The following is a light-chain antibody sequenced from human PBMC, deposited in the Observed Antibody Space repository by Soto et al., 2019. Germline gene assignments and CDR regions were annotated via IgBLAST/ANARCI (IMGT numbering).Light chain of an antibody. CDR2: DAS. CDR3: QQYSDYSTHGLT. Sequence: DIQLTQSPSALSASIGDRVTITCRASQPVITSLAWYQHKPGEAPKLLIYDASILQTGVPSRFSGYASGTEFTLTINSVQPDDFATYYCQQYSDYSTHGLTFGGGTKVAIK. V-gene: IGKV1-5*01. CDR1: QPVITS. J-gene: IGKJ4*01.